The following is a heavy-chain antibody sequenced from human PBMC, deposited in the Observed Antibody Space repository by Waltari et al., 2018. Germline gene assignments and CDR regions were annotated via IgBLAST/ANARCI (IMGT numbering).Heavy chain of an antibody. CDR3: AREGGAAAGTADY. V-gene: IGHV4-39*07. CDR2: IYYSGST. Sequence: QLQLQESGPGLVKPSETLSLTCTVSGGSISSSSYYWGWIRQPPGKGLEWIGSIYYSGSTYHDPSLKSRFTISVDTSKDQFSLKLSSVTAADTAVYYCAREGGAAAGTADYWGQGTLVTVSS. D-gene: IGHD6-13*01. J-gene: IGHJ4*02. CDR1: GGSISSSSYY.